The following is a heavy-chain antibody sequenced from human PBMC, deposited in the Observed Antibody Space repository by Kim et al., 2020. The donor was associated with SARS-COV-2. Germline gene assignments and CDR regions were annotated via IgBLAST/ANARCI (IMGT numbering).Heavy chain of an antibody. Sequence: GGSLRLSCAASGFTFSSYSMNWVRQAPGKGLEWVSSISSSSSYIYYADSVKGRFTISRDNAKNSLYLQMNSLRAEDTAVYYCARDHYSFDGAFDIWGQGTMVTVSS. CDR3: ARDHYSFDGAFDI. J-gene: IGHJ3*02. CDR2: ISSSSSYI. V-gene: IGHV3-21*01. CDR1: GFTFSSYS. D-gene: IGHD2-15*01.